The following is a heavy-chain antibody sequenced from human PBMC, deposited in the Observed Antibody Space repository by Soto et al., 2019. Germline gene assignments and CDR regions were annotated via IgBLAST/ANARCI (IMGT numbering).Heavy chain of an antibody. D-gene: IGHD3-22*01. CDR2: INPNSGGT. CDR1: GYTFTGYY. J-gene: IGHJ4*02. V-gene: IGHV1-2*04. CDR3: ARDTGLYDSSGIY. Sequence: GASVKVSCKASGYTFTGYYMHWVRQAPGQGLEWMGWINPNSGGTNYAQKFQGWVTMTRDTSISTAYMELSRLRSDDTAVYYCARDTGLYDSSGIYWGQGSLVTVSS.